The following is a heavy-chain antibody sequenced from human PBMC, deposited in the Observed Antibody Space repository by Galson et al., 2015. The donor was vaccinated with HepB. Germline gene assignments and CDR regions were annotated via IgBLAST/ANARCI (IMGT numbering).Heavy chain of an antibody. V-gene: IGHV3-15*01. CDR1: GFPFNNAW. J-gene: IGHJ4*02. CDR2: IKSKTDGETT. CDR3: ARDNIVPTTSGWGFDH. Sequence: SLRLSCAASGFPFNNAWMTWVRQAPGRGLEWVGRIKSKTDGETTDYAAPVKGRFTISRDDSKNGLYLQMNSLRAEDTAVYYCARDNIVPTTSGWGFDHWGQGTLVTVSS. D-gene: IGHD5-12*01.